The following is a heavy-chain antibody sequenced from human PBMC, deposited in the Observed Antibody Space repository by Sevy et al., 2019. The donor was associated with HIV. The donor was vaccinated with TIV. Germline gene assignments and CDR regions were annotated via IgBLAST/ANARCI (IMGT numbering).Heavy chain of an antibody. J-gene: IGHJ5*02. D-gene: IGHD1-26*01. Sequence: ASVKVSCKASGYSFSSYGISWVRQAPGQGREWMGWIGVYNGNTKYAEKLQNRVTMTTDTSTGTAYMELRSLRSDDTAVYYCARCLGGLRPWEYNWFDPWGQGTLVTVSS. CDR1: GYSFSSYG. CDR3: ARCLGGLRPWEYNWFDP. CDR2: IGVYNGNT. V-gene: IGHV1-18*01.